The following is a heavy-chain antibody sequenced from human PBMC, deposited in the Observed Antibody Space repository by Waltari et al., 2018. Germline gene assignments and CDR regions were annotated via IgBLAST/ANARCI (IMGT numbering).Heavy chain of an antibody. CDR1: GFTFSSYA. V-gene: IGHV3-23*01. J-gene: IGHJ4*02. CDR3: AKAHYYDSSVYYYFDY. Sequence: EVQLLESGGGLVQPGGSLRLSCAASGFTFSSYAMSWVRQAPGQGLEWVSAISGSGGSTYYADSVKCLFTISRDNSKNTLYLQMNSLRAEDTAVYYCAKAHYYDSSVYYYFDYWGQGTLVTVSS. CDR2: ISGSGGST. D-gene: IGHD3-22*01.